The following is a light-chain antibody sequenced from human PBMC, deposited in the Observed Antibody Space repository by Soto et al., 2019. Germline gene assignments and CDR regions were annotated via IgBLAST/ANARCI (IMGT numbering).Light chain of an antibody. CDR1: SSDIGDYNY. CDR2: EVS. Sequence: QSVLTQPASVSGSPGQSITISCTGTSSDIGDYNYVSWYQQHPGKAPKLIISEVSNRPSGISSRFSGSKSGNTASLTISGLQAEDEADYYCSAYTSINTRLFGGGTKVTVL. J-gene: IGLJ2*01. V-gene: IGLV2-14*01. CDR3: SAYTSINTRL.